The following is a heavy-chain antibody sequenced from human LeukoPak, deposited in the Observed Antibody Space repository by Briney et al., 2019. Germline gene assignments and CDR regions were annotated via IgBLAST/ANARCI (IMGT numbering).Heavy chain of an antibody. CDR3: ARSTITFGGAAFGI. CDR2: IYHSGST. J-gene: IGHJ3*02. CDR1: GGSINSGGHS. Sequence: SETLSVTCAVSGGSINSGGHSWSWVRQPPGKGLEWIGYIYHSGSTYYNPSLNSRVTISVDRFKNKFSLKLSSVTAADTAVYYCARSTITFGGAAFGIWGQGTMVTVSS. V-gene: IGHV4-30-2*01. D-gene: IGHD3-16*01.